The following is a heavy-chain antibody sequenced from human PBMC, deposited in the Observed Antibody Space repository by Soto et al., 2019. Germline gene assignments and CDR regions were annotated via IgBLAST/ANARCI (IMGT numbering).Heavy chain of an antibody. CDR1: GYTFTSYG. CDR2: ISAYNGNT. CDR3: ARDLVVAAYSPEFYYYYGMDV. Sequence: ASVKVSCKASGYTFTSYGISWVRQAPGQGLEWMGWISAYNGNTSYAQKLQGRVTMTTDTSTSTAYMELRSLRSDDTAVYYCARDLVVAAYSPEFYYYYGMDVWGQGTTVTVSS. D-gene: IGHD2-15*01. V-gene: IGHV1-18*01. J-gene: IGHJ6*02.